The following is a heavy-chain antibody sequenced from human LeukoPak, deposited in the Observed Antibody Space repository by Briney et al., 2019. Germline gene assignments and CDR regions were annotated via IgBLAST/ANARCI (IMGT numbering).Heavy chain of an antibody. CDR2: ISGSGGST. V-gene: IGHV3-23*01. Sequence: PGGSLRLSCAASGFTFSSYAMSWVRQAPGKGLEWVSAISGSGGSTYYADSVKGRFTISRDNSKNTVFLEMNNLRAEDAAVYYCATSSDWPYYFHYWGQGTLVTVSS. J-gene: IGHJ4*02. CDR1: GFTFSSYA. D-gene: IGHD2-21*01. CDR3: ATSSDWPYYFHY.